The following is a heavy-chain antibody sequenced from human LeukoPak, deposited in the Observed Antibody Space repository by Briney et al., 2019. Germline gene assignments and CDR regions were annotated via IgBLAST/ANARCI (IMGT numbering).Heavy chain of an antibody. V-gene: IGHV3-7*01. D-gene: IGHD3-22*01. CDR1: GFTFSSYW. J-gene: IGHJ3*02. CDR3: ARGGDSNGYYYPADAFDI. Sequence: GGSLRLSCAASGFTFSSYWMSWVRQAPGKGLEWVANIKQDGSEKYYVDSGKGRFTISRDNAKNSLYLQMNSLRAEDTAVYYCARGGDSNGYYYPADAFDIWGQGTMVTVSS. CDR2: IKQDGSEK.